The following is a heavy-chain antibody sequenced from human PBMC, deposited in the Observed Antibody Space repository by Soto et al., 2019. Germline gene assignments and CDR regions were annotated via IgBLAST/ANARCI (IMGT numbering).Heavy chain of an antibody. Sequence: QVQLVQSGAEVKKPGASVKVSCTASGYTFTTYGISWVRQAPGQGLEWMGWISAYNGNTNYAQRVQGRVTMTTDTSTSTASMELRSLTSDDTAVYYCARDYCRGGRCPPAFDYWGQGTLVTVSS. CDR2: ISAYNGNT. D-gene: IGHD2-15*01. CDR1: GYTFTTYG. CDR3: ARDYCRGGRCPPAFDY. J-gene: IGHJ4*02. V-gene: IGHV1-18*01.